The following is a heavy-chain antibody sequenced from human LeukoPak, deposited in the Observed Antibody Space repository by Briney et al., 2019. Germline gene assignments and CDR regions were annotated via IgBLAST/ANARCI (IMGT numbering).Heavy chain of an antibody. D-gene: IGHD3-3*01. CDR1: GYTFTGYY. Sequence: RRASVKVSCKASGYTFTGYYMHWVRQAPGQGLGWMGWINPNSGGTNYAQKFQGRVTMTRDTSISTAYMELSRLRSDDTAVYFCARRKGFTINWFDPWGQGTLVTVSS. CDR3: ARRKGFTINWFDP. V-gene: IGHV1-2*02. J-gene: IGHJ5*02. CDR2: INPNSGGT.